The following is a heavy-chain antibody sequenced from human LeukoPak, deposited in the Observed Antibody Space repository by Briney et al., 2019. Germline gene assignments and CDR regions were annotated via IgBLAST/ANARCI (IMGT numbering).Heavy chain of an antibody. V-gene: IGHV4-34*01. CDR1: GGSFSGYY. D-gene: IGHD6-19*01. CDR3: ARRVRDSIGWYEWFDP. J-gene: IGHJ5*02. CDR2: INHSGST. Sequence: PSETLSLTCAVYGGSFSGYYWSWIRQPPGKGLEWVGEINHSGSTNYNPSLKSRVTISVDTSKNQFSLKLSSVTAADTAVYYCARRVRDSIGWYEWFDPWGQGTQVTVSS.